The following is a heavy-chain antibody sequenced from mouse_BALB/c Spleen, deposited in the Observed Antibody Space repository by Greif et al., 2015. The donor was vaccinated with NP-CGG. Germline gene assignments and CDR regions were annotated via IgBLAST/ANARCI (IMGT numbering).Heavy chain of an antibody. D-gene: IGHD1-2*01. CDR3: ARSDSLLLVMDY. Sequence: VNVVESGPELVKPGASVKISCKASGYAFSSSWMNWVKQRPGQGLEWIGRIYPGDGDTNYNGKFKGKATLTADKSSSTAYMQLSSLTSVDSAVYFCARSDSLLLVMDYWGQGTSVTVSS. V-gene: IGHV1-82*01. J-gene: IGHJ4*01. CDR1: GYAFSSSW. CDR2: IYPGDGDT.